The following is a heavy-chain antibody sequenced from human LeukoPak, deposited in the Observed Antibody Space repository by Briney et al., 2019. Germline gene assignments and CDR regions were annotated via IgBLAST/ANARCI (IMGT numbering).Heavy chain of an antibody. CDR1: GDSVSSNSAA. CDR2: TYYKSKWYD. CDR3: ARGYGYGFDY. D-gene: IGHD5-18*01. J-gene: IGHJ4*02. Sequence: SQTLSLTCAISGDSVSSNSAAWNWIRQSPSRGLEWLGRTYYKSKWYDHYAVSVKGRVTVNPDTSKSQFSLQLSSVTPEGTAVYYCARGYGYGFDYWGQGTLVTVSS. V-gene: IGHV6-1*01.